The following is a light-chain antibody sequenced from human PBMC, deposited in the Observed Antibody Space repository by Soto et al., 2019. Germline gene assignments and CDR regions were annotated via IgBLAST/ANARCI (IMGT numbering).Light chain of an antibody. CDR2: LGS. J-gene: IGKJ5*01. V-gene: IGKV2-28*01. Sequence: DIVMTQSPLSLPVTPGEPASISCRSSQSLLHSNGYNYLDWYLQKPGQSPQLLIYLGSNRASGVPDRFSGSGSGTDFTLSISTVEAGDVGVYYCMQALQAPITFGRGTRLEIK. CDR3: MQALQAPIT. CDR1: QSLLHSNGYNY.